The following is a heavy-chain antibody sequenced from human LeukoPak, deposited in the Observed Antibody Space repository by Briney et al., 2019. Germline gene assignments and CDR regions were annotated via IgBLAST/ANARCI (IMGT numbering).Heavy chain of an antibody. J-gene: IGHJ4*02. Sequence: SETLSLTCTAPGGPISPNLWSWIRQPPGKGLEGIGYIQYSGDTHYNPSLESRVTITVDTSKSQVSLKVISVTAADTAVYYGARHVLRGGTVFDVWGQGTLVTVSS. V-gene: IGHV4-59*08. CDR3: ARHVLRGGTVFDV. D-gene: IGHD2-8*01. CDR2: IQYSGDT. CDR1: GGPISPNL.